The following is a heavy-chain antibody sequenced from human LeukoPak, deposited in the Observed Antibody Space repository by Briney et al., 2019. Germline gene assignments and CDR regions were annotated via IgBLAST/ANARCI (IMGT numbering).Heavy chain of an antibody. CDR3: ARAEGYYDSSGNDAFDI. Sequence: PGGSLRLSCAASGFTFSSYVMHWVRQAPGKGLEWVAVIWYDGSNKYYADSVKGRFTISRDNSKNTLYLQMNSLRAEDTAVYYCARAEGYYDSSGNDAFDIWGQGTMVTVSS. D-gene: IGHD3-22*01. V-gene: IGHV3-33*01. J-gene: IGHJ3*02. CDR2: IWYDGSNK. CDR1: GFTFSSYV.